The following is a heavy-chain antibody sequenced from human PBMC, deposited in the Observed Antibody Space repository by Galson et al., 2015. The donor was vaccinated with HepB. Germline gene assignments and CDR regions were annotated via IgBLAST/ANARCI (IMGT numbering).Heavy chain of an antibody. CDR1: RGSINNRNYY. CDR2: IHYTGTT. Sequence: ETLSLTCTVSRGSINNRNYYWGWIRQPPGRGLEWIGSIHYTGTTYYSPSLKSRVTISTDRPKNQFSLKLTYVTAADTAVYYCASNYYDSSGYRSLWYYYGMDVWGQGTTVIVSS. D-gene: IGHD3-22*01. J-gene: IGHJ6*02. CDR3: ASNYYDSSGYRSLWYYYGMDV. V-gene: IGHV4-39*01.